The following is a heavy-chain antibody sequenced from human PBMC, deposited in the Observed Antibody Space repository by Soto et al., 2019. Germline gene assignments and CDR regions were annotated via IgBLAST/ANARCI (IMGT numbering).Heavy chain of an antibody. Sequence: QVHLQESVPGLVKPSETLSLTCTVSGGSLNNHYWSWILQPPGKGLEWIGYLYYTGSTNYNPSLKSRVTMSVDTSKNQFSLNLTSLTAADTAIYYSARAIRYSEYLGPGTLITVSS. D-gene: IGHD1-1*01. V-gene: IGHV4-59*11. CDR1: GGSLNNHY. J-gene: IGHJ4*02. CDR2: LYYTGST. CDR3: ARAIRYSEY.